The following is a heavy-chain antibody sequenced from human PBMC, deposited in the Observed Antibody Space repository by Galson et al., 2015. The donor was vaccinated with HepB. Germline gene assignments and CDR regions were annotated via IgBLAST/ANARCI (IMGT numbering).Heavy chain of an antibody. J-gene: IGHJ4*02. CDR2: ISGSGGGT. CDR1: RFTFSDYG. CDR3: VTDPRMTTEASLFDY. Sequence: SLRLSCAASRFTFSDYGLGWVRQAPGRGLEWVSSISGSGGGTYYADSVKGRFTISRDNSKNTLYLQMNSLRAGDTAVYFCVTDPRMTTEASLFDYWGQGTLVTVSS. D-gene: IGHD4-11*01. V-gene: IGHV3-23*01.